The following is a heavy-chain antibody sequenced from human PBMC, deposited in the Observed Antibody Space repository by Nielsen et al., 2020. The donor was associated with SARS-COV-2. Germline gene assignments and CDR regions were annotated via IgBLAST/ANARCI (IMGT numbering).Heavy chain of an antibody. CDR2: IYYSGST. D-gene: IGHD5-24*01. V-gene: IGHV4-59*08. J-gene: IGHJ4*02. CDR3: ARQGRRVGRWLQRGSPPEPPFDY. Sequence: WIRQPPGKGLEWIGYIYYSGSTNYNPSLKSRVTISVDTSKNQFSLKLSSVTAADTAVYYCARQGRRVGRWLQRGSPPEPPFDYWGQGTLVTVSS.